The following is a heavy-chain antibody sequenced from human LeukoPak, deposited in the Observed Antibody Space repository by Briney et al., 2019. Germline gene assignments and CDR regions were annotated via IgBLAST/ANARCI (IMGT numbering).Heavy chain of an antibody. V-gene: IGHV1-8*01. J-gene: IGHJ4*02. CDR1: GYTFSNYD. Sequence: ASVKVSCKASGYTFSNYDINWVRQATGQGLEWMGWMNPNNRNTGYAQKFQGRVTMTRNTSISTAYMELNSLRSEDTAVYYCARGDYGSETSTTKSGDYWGQGTLVTVSS. CDR2: MNPNNRNT. CDR3: ARGDYGSETSTTKSGDY. D-gene: IGHD3-10*01.